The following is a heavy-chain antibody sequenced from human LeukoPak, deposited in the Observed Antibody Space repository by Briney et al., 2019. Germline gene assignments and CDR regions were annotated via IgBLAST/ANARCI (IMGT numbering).Heavy chain of an antibody. V-gene: IGHV1-46*01. D-gene: IGHD3-10*01. J-gene: IGHJ4*02. CDR1: GYTFTSYY. CDR3: ARDITMVRRVILEQG. Sequence: ASVKVSCKASGYTFTSYYMHWVRQAPGQGLEWMGIINPSGGSTSYAQKFLGRVTMTRDMSTSTVYMELSSLRSEDTAVYYCARDITMVRRVILEQGWGQGTLVTVSS. CDR2: INPSGGST.